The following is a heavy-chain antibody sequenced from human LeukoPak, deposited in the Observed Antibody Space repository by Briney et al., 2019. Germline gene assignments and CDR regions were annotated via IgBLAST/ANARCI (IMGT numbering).Heavy chain of an antibody. CDR3: VKDSYGMDV. CDR1: GFTFSSYA. Sequence: GGSLRLSCAASGFTFSSYAMSWVRQAPGKGLEYVSSITTNGGSTYYADSVKGRFTTSRDNSKNTLYLQMSSLRAEDTAVYYCVKDSYGMDVWGQGTTVTVSS. V-gene: IGHV3-64D*09. CDR2: ITTNGGST. J-gene: IGHJ6*02.